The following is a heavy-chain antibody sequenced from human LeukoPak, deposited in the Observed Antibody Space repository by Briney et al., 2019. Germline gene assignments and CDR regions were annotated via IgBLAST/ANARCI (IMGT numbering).Heavy chain of an antibody. CDR1: GFTVSSNY. J-gene: IGHJ4*02. D-gene: IGHD2-2*01. Sequence: GGSLRLSCAASGFTVSSNYMSWVRQAPGKGLEWVSIIYSSGTTCYTDSVKGRFAISKDNSKNTLYLQMNSLRAEDTAVYYCAKAYCSSTSCYEYFDYWGQGTLVTVSS. V-gene: IGHV3-66*01. CDR2: IYSSGTT. CDR3: AKAYCSSTSCYEYFDY.